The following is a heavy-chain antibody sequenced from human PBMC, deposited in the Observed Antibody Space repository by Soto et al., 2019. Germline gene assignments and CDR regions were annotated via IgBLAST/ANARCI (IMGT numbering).Heavy chain of an antibody. Sequence: QITLKESAPTLVKPTQTLTRTCTFSGFSLSTSGVAVGWIRQPPGKALEWLAVIYWDDDKLYTPSLKSRLTLTKDTSKNQVVLTLTNMDPADTATYCCARAITYNRGWFQNWFDPWGQGTLVTVSS. V-gene: IGHV2-5*02. D-gene: IGHD6-19*01. CDR2: IYWDDDK. CDR3: ARAITYNRGWFQNWFDP. CDR1: GFSLSTSGVA. J-gene: IGHJ5*02.